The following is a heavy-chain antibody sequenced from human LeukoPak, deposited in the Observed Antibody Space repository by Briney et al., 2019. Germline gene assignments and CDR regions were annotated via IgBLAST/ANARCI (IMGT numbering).Heavy chain of an antibody. D-gene: IGHD6-13*01. CDR2: IYYSGST. J-gene: IGHJ3*02. CDR1: GGSISSGSYY. Sequence: SETLSLTCTVSGGSISSGSYYWSWIRQPPGKGLEWIGYIYYSGSTNYNPSLKSRVTISVDTSKNQSSLKRSSVTAADTAVYYCARAIQHGHVRHSSSRRVTFDIWGQGTMVTVSS. V-gene: IGHV4-61*01. CDR3: ARAIQHGHVRHSSSRRVTFDI.